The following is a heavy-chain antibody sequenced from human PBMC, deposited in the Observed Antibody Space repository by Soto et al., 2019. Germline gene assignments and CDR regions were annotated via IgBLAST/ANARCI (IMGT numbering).Heavy chain of an antibody. CDR3: ARDLDGSGSYYTDY. Sequence: GPSVKVSCKASGYTFTSYGISWVRQAPGQGLEWMGWISAYNGNTNYAQKLQGRVTMTTDTSTSTAYMELRSLTSDDTAVYYCARDLDGSGSYYTDYWGPGTMVTVSS. CDR2: ISAYNGNT. J-gene: IGHJ4*02. D-gene: IGHD3-10*01. CDR1: GYTFTSYG. V-gene: IGHV1-18*04.